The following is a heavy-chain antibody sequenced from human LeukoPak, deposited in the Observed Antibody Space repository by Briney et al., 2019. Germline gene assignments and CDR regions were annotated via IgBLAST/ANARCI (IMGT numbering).Heavy chain of an antibody. Sequence: GGSLRLSCAASGFTFSDYYMSWIRQAPGKGLEWGSYISSSGSTIYYADSVKGRFTISRDNAKNTLYLQMNSLRAEDPAVYSCAKDREQLRHFVWLYAYWGQGTLVTVSS. CDR2: ISSSGSTI. CDR1: GFTFSDYY. V-gene: IGHV3-11*01. J-gene: IGHJ4*02. D-gene: IGHD3-9*01. CDR3: AKDREQLRHFVWLYAY.